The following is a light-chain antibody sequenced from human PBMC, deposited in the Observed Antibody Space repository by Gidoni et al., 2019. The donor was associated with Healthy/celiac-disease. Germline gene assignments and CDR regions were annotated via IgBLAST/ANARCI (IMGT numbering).Light chain of an antibody. CDR2: GAS. CDR3: QQYGSSRFT. V-gene: IGKV3-20*01. CDR1: QSVSSSY. J-gene: IGKJ3*01. Sequence: EVVLTQPQGTLTLSTGERATLSCRASQSVSSSYLAWYQQKPGQAPRILIYGASSRATGSPDRFSGGGAGTDFTLTISRLEPEDFAVYYCQQYGSSRFTFGPGTKVDIK.